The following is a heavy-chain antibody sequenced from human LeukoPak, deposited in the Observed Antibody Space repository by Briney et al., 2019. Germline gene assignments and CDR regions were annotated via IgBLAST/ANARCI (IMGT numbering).Heavy chain of an antibody. CDR1: GDSVSSNSAA. V-gene: IGHV6-1*01. D-gene: IGHD2-15*01. Sequence: SQTLTLTCAISGDSVSSNSAAWNWIRQSPSRGLEWLGRTYYRSKWSNDYAVSVKSRITINPDTSQNQFSLQLNSLTPEDTAVYYCARAPIGGWYFDLWGRGTLVTVSS. CDR2: TYYRSKWSN. CDR3: ARAPIGGWYFDL. J-gene: IGHJ2*01.